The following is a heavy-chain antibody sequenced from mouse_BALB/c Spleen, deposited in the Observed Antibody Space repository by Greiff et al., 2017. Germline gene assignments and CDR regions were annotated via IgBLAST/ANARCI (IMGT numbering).Heavy chain of an antibody. J-gene: IGHJ2*01. CDR3: ARGLGDWYYFDY. Sequence: EVKLVESGGGLVKPGGSLKLSCAASGFTFSDYYMYWVRQTPEKRLEWVATISDGGSYTYYPDSVKGRFTISRDNAKNNLYLQMSSLKSEDTAMYYCARGLGDWYYFDYWGQGTTLTVSS. CDR2: ISDGGSYT. V-gene: IGHV5-4*02. D-gene: IGHD3-1*01. CDR1: GFTFSDYY.